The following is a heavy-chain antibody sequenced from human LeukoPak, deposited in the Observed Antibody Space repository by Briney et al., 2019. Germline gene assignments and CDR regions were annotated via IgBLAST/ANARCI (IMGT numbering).Heavy chain of an antibody. V-gene: IGHV6-1*01. CDR2: TYYRSTWYN. CDR3: ARRLTQYDCFDP. Sequence: SQTLSLTSAISGDSVSTNSVTWNWIRQSPPRGLEWLGRTYYRSTWYNDYAVSVRGRITVNPDTSKNQFSMHLNSVTPEDTAVYYCARRLTQYDCFDPWGQGILVTVSS. J-gene: IGHJ5*02. D-gene: IGHD2-2*01. CDR1: GDSVSTNSVT.